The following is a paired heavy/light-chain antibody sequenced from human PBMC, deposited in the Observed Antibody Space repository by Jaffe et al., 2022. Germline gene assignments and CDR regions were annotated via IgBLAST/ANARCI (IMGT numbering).Heavy chain of an antibody. CDR2: ISYDGSNK. D-gene: IGHD6-13*01. J-gene: IGHJ4*02. CDR3: AKDSGYNRDDPKYYFDY. CDR1: GFTFSSYG. Sequence: QVQLVESGGGVVQPGRSLRLSCAASGFTFSSYGMHWVRQAPGKGLEWVAAISYDGSNKYFADSVQGRFTISRDNSKNTLYLSMNSLRAEDTAVYYCAKDSGYNRDDPKYYFDYWGQGTLVTVSS. V-gene: IGHV3-30*18.
Light chain of an antibody. CDR3: QQYNSLFLT. CDR2: KAS. V-gene: IGKV1-5*03. Sequence: DIQMTQSPSTLSASVGDRVTITCRASQSISRWLAWYQQKPGKAPKLLIYKASSLESGVPSRFSGSGSGTEFTLTISSLQPDDFATYYCQQYNSLFLTFGQGTKVEIK. J-gene: IGKJ1*01. CDR1: QSISRW.